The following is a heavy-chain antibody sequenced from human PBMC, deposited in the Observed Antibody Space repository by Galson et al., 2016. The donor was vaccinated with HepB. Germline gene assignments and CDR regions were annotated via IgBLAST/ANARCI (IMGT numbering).Heavy chain of an antibody. D-gene: IGHD3-10*01. CDR2: ISGFGGET. CDR3: AKGGHRGFFDV. J-gene: IGHJ3*01. Sequence: SLRLSCAVSGLTFWSSAMTWVRQAPGKGLEWVSTISGFGGETFYTDSVKGRFTISRDNSKNTVSLQMNSLRAGDTAVYFCAKGGHRGFFDVWGQGTVVTVSS. CDR1: GLTFWSSA. V-gene: IGHV3-23*01.